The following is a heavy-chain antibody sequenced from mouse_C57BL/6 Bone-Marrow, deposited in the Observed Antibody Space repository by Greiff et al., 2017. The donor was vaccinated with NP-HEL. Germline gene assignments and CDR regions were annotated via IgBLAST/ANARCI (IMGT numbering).Heavy chain of an antibody. CDR2: INPSNGGS. CDR1: GYTFTNYW. V-gene: IGHV1-53*01. Sequence: QVQLQQPGTELVKPGASVKLSCKASGYTFTNYWIHWVKQRPGQGLEWIGNINPSNGGSNYNEKFKSKATLTVDKSSSTAYMQLSSLTSEDSAVYYCARTGNWDGNWCFDVWGTGTTVTVSS. CDR3: ARTGNWDGNWCFDV. D-gene: IGHD4-1*02. J-gene: IGHJ1*03.